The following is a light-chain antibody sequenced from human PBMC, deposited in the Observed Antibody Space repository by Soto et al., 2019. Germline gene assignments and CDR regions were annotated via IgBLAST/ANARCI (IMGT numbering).Light chain of an antibody. CDR1: QSVSRF. V-gene: IGKV3-11*01. Sequence: EIVLTQSPATLSLSPGERATLSCRASQSVSRFLAWYQQRPGQAPRLLIYDASNRAPGITARFSGSGSGTDFTLTISSLETEDFAVYYCQQRTSWPPRTFGGGTKVEIK. CDR2: DAS. J-gene: IGKJ4*01. CDR3: QQRTSWPPRT.